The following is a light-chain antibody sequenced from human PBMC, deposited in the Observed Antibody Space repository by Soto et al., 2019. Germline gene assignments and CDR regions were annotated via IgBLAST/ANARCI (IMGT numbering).Light chain of an antibody. Sequence: TQSPATLSLSPGQRATPSCRASQSVRTYLSWYQQKPGQAPRLLIYDASNRATGIPARFSGSGSGTDFTLTISSLEPEDFAVYYCLQRSDWPPITFGQGTRLEIK. CDR3: LQRSDWPPIT. CDR2: DAS. V-gene: IGKV3-11*01. J-gene: IGKJ5*01. CDR1: QSVRTY.